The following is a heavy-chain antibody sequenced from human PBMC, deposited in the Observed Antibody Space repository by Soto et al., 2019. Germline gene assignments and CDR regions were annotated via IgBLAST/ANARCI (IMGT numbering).Heavy chain of an antibody. J-gene: IGHJ4*02. D-gene: IGHD3-9*01. V-gene: IGHV4-59*01. CDR1: GGSISSYY. CDR3: ARGSNWNYDILTGYSTFDY. Sequence: PSETLSLTCTVSGGSISSYYWSWIRQPPGKGLEWIGYIYYSGSTNYNPSLKSRVTISVDTSKNQFSLKLSSVTAADTAVYYCARGSNWNYDILTGYSTFDYWGQGTLVTVS. CDR2: IYYSGST.